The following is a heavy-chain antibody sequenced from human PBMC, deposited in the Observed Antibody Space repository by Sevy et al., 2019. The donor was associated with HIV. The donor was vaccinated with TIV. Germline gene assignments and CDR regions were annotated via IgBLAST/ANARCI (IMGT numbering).Heavy chain of an antibody. Sequence: GGSLRLSCTASGFTFGDYAISWFRQAPGKGLEWVGFIRTKHYGGTTEYAASVKGRFTISRDDSKNIAYLQMNSLKTEDTAVYYWTRGEGHCGGYCYSSPPWWFDPWGQGTLVTVSS. CDR1: GFTFGDYA. CDR3: TRGEGHCGGYCYSSPPWWFDP. J-gene: IGHJ5*02. D-gene: IGHD2-21*02. CDR2: IRTKHYGGTT. V-gene: IGHV3-49*03.